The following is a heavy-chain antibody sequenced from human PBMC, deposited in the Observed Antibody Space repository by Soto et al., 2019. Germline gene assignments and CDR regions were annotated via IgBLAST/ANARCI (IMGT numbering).Heavy chain of an antibody. D-gene: IGHD1-26*01. CDR3: ARAQIVGPAPFDY. J-gene: IGHJ4*02. Sequence: SVKVCCKASGGTFSSYAISCVRQAPGQGLEWMGGIIPIFGTANYAQKFQGRVTITADESTSTAYMELSSLRSEDTAVYYCARAQIVGPAPFDYWGQGTLVTVSS. CDR1: GGTFSSYA. CDR2: IIPIFGTA. V-gene: IGHV1-69*13.